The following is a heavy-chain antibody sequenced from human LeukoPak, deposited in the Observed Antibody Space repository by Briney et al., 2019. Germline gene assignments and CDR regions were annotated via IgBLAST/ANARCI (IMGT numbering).Heavy chain of an antibody. V-gene: IGHV4-4*07. CDR3: ARDHGYGSGSYHYYYMDV. CDR1: GGSISSYY. D-gene: IGHD3-10*01. CDR2: IYTSGST. Sequence: SETLSLTCTVSGGSISSYYWSWIRQPAGKGLEWIGRIYTSGSTNYNPSLKSRVTMSVDTSKNQFSLKLSSVTAADTAVYYCARDHGYGSGSYHYYYMDVWGKGTTVTISS. J-gene: IGHJ6*03.